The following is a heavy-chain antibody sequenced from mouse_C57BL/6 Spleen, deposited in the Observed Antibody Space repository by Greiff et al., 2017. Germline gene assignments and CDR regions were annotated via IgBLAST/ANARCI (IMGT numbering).Heavy chain of an antibody. CDR2: INPSTGGT. Sequence: VQLQQSGPELVKPGASVKISCKASGYSFTGYYMNWVKQSPEKSLEWIGEINPSTGGTTYNQKFKAKATLTVDKSSSTAYMQLKSLTSEASAVYYCASYYGYDGDYWGQGTTLTFPP. CDR1: GYSFTGYY. CDR3: ASYYGYDGDY. D-gene: IGHD2-2*01. V-gene: IGHV1-42*01. J-gene: IGHJ2*01.